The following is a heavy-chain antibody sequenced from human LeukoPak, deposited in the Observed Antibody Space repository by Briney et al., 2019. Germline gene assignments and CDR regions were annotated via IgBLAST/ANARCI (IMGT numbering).Heavy chain of an antibody. CDR3: ARRSSVGAFDI. CDR1: GFTFSSYS. V-gene: IGHV3-48*04. D-gene: IGHD3-16*01. Sequence: GGSLRLSCAASGFTFSSYSMNWVRQAPGKGLEWVSYISSSSSTIYYADSVKGRFTISRDNAKNSLYLQMNSLRAEDTAVYYCARRSSVGAFDIWGQGTMVTVSS. CDR2: ISSSSSTI. J-gene: IGHJ3*02.